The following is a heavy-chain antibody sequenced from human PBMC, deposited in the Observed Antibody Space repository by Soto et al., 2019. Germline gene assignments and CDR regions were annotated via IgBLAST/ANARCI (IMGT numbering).Heavy chain of an antibody. D-gene: IGHD3-3*01. Sequence: LSLTFAVSGGSINTFEVSWSWIRQPPGRGLEWIGSIYQSGRTYYIPSLKSRVTMSLEKSKNQFSLKINSVVAADTAIYYCAREMKLFGVAPEGGVDVWAQGTTVTVSS. V-gene: IGHV4-30-2*01. CDR2: IYQSGRT. CDR3: AREMKLFGVAPEGGVDV. J-gene: IGHJ6*02. CDR1: GGSINTFEVS.